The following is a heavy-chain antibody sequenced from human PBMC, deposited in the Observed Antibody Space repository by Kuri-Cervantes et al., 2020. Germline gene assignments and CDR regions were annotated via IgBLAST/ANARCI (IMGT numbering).Heavy chain of an antibody. Sequence: GESLKISCAASGFTFSSYDMHWVRQATGKGLEWVSAIGTAGDTYYPGSVKGRFTISRENAKNSLYLQMNSLRAGDTAVYYCARGQAGSGYDLFTVGPWDYWGQGTLVTVSS. V-gene: IGHV3-13*01. J-gene: IGHJ4*02. CDR1: GFTFSSYD. CDR2: IGTAGDT. CDR3: ARGQAGSGYDLFTVGPWDY. D-gene: IGHD5-12*01.